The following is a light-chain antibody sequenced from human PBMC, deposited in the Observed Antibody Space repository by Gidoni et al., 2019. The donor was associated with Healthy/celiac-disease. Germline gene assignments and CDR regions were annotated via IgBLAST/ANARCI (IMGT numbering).Light chain of an antibody. J-gene: IGLJ2*01. Sequence: QSALTQPASVSGSPGQSITISCTGTSSDVGCYNYVSWYQQHPGKAPKLMIYEVSNRPSGVSNRFSGSKSGNTASLTISGLQAEDEADYYCSSYTSSSTLDVVFGGGTKLTVX. CDR1: SSDVGCYNY. V-gene: IGLV2-14*01. CDR3: SSYTSSSTLDVV. CDR2: EVS.